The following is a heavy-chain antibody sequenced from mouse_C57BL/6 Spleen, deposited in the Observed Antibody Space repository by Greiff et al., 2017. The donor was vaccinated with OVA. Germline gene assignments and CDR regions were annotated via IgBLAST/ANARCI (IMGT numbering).Heavy chain of an antibody. V-gene: IGHV1-82*01. CDR2: IYPGDGDT. Sequence: SGPELVKPGASVKISCKASGYAFSSSWMNWVKQRPGKGLEWIGRIYPGDGDTNYNGKFKGKATLTADKSSSTAYMQLSSLTSEDSAVYFCAREGLRRGDYFDYWGQGTTLTVSS. J-gene: IGHJ2*01. CDR3: AREGLRRGDYFDY. CDR1: GYAFSSSW. D-gene: IGHD2-4*01.